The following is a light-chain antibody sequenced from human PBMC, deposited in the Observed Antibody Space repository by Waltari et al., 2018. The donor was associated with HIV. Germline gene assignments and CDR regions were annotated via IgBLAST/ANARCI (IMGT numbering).Light chain of an antibody. J-gene: IGLJ2*01. V-gene: IGLV1-44*01. CDR1: NSNIGSNS. CDR3: AAWDDSRNGEVI. CDR2: SNN. Sequence: QSVLTQPPSASGTPGQRVTISCSGRNSNIGSNSVNWYQQVPGTAPKLLIYSNNQRPSGVPDRVSGSKSGNSASLAISGLRAEDEADYYCAAWDDSRNGEVIFGGGTKLTVL.